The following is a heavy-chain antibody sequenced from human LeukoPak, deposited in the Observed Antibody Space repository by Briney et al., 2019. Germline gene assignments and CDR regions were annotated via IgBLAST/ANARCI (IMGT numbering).Heavy chain of an antibody. D-gene: IGHD2/OR15-2a*01. V-gene: IGHV3-21*01. CDR1: GFTFSSYA. CDR3: ARELTFGGDFDY. J-gene: IGHJ4*02. Sequence: GGSLRLSCAASGFTFSSYARNWVGQAQGRGLEWVSSISSSSSYIYYADSVKGRFTISRDNAKNSLYLQMNSLRAEDTAVYYCARELTFGGDFDYWGQGTLVTVSS. CDR2: ISSSSSYI.